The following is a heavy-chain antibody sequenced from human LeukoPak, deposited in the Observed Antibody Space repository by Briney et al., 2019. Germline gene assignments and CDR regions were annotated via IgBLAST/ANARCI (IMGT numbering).Heavy chain of an antibody. V-gene: IGHV3-11*01. Sequence: GGSLRLSCAASGFTFSDYYMSWIRQAPGKGLEWVSYISSSGSTIYYADSVKGRFTISRDNAKNSLYLQMNSLRAEDTAVYYCARVRYYYDSSGYYREVDYFDYWGQGTLVTVSS. J-gene: IGHJ4*02. D-gene: IGHD3-22*01. CDR2: ISSSGSTI. CDR1: GFTFSDYY. CDR3: ARVRYYYDSSGYYREVDYFDY.